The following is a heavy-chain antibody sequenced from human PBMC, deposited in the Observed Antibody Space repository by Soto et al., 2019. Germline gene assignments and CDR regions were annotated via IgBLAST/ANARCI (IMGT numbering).Heavy chain of an antibody. V-gene: IGHV3-48*03. D-gene: IGHD1-20*01. Sequence: LRLSCAASGFTFSSYEMNWVRQAPGEGLEWVSYISSSGSTIYYADSVKGRFTISRDNAKNSLYLQMNSLRAEDTAVYYCARDRGNNWNLKFDYWGQGTLVTVSS. J-gene: IGHJ4*02. CDR2: ISSSGSTI. CDR3: ARDRGNNWNLKFDY. CDR1: GFTFSSYE.